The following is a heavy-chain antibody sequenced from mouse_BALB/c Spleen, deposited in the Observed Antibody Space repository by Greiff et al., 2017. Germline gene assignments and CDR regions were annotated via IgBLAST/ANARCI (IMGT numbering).Heavy chain of an antibody. D-gene: IGHD3-1*01. CDR1: GFNIKDTY. CDR2: IDPANGNT. J-gene: IGHJ2*01. Sequence: VHVKQSGAELVKPGASVKLSCTASGFNIKDTYMHWVKQRPEQGLEWIGRIDPANGNTKYDPKFQGKATITADTSSNTAYLQLSSLTSEDTAVYYCARSYSSGWGDYWGQGTTLTVSS. CDR3: ARSYSSGWGDY. V-gene: IGHV14-3*02.